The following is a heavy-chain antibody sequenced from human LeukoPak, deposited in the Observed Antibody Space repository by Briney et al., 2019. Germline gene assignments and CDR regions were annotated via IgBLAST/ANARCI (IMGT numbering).Heavy chain of an antibody. J-gene: IGHJ4*02. V-gene: IGHV3-15*01. CDR3: TTSACTNGICYTSVDY. Sequence: GGSLRLSCAASGFTFTNAWMSWVRQAPGKGLEWVGRIKSKTDGGTTDYAAPVKGRFTISRDDSKNTLYLQMDSLKTEDTAVYYCTTSACTNGICYTSVDYWGQGTLVTVSS. CDR1: GFTFTNAW. D-gene: IGHD2-8*01. CDR2: IKSKTDGGTT.